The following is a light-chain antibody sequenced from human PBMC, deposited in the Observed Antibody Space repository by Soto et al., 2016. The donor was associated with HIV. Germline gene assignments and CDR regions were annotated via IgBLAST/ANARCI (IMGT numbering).Light chain of an antibody. Sequence: SSELTQDPAVSVALGQTVRITCQGDSLRSYYASWYQQKPGQAPVLVIFGKNNRPSGIPDRFSGSSSGNTDSLTITGAQAEDEADYYCSSRDSSGPHVIFGGGTKLTVL. J-gene: IGLJ2*01. CDR1: SLRSYY. CDR3: SSRDSSGPHVI. V-gene: IGLV3-19*01. CDR2: GKN.